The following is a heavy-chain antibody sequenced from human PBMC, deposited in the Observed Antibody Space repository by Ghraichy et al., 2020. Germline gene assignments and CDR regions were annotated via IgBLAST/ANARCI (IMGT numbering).Heavy chain of an antibody. CDR2: IKQDGSEK. V-gene: IGHV3-7*05. CDR3: ARALDGIVVVVAATPRHWYFDL. J-gene: IGHJ2*01. D-gene: IGHD2-15*01. Sequence: ESLRLSCAASGFTFSSYWMSWVRQAPGKGLEWVANIKQDGSEKYYVDSVKGRFTISRDNAKNSLYLQMNSLGAEDTAVYYCARALDGIVVVVAATPRHWYFDLWGRGTLVTVSS. CDR1: GFTFSSYW.